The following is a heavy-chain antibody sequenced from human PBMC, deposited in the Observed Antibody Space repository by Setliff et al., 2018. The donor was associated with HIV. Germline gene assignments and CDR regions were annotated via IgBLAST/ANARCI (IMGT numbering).Heavy chain of an antibody. CDR1: GASVNSHY. Sequence: SETLSLTCTVSGASVNSHYWAWIRQPPGKGLEWIGSLYYSGNTNYNPSLMSRVTISADTSKNQFSLKLRSVTAADTAVYYCAGVLSSGYYDGPWGQGTLVTVSS. V-gene: IGHV4-59*02. CDR3: AGVLSSGYYDGP. CDR2: LYYSGNT. D-gene: IGHD3-22*01. J-gene: IGHJ5*02.